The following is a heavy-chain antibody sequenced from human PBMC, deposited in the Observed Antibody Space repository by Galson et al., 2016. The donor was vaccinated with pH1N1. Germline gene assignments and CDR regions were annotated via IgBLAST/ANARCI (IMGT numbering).Heavy chain of an antibody. J-gene: IGHJ5*02. CDR1: GYTFTDHY. D-gene: IGHD4-23*01. CDR3: ARHDYGGCFDP. CDR2: ISPDSGGT. V-gene: IGHV1-2*06. Sequence: SVKASCKASGYTFTDHYIHWVRQAPGQGLEWMGRISPDSGGTNYAQKFRGRVTMTGDTSINTAYMELSRLRSDDTAVYYCARHDYGGCFDPWGQGTLVTVSS.